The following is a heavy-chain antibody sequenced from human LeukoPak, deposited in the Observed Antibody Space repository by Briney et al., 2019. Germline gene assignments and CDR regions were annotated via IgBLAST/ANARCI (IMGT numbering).Heavy chain of an antibody. Sequence: SVKVSCKASGGTFSSYAISWVRQAPGQGLEWMGGIIPIFGTANYAQKFQGRVTITADKSTSAAYMELSGLRSEDTAVYYCARSSIIAAAGPYYFDYWGQGTLVTVSS. CDR1: GGTFSSYA. V-gene: IGHV1-69*06. CDR3: ARSSIIAAAGPYYFDY. D-gene: IGHD6-13*01. J-gene: IGHJ4*02. CDR2: IIPIFGTA.